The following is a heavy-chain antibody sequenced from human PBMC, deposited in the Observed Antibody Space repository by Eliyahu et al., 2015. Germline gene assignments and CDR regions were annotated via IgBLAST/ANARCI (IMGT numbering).Heavy chain of an antibody. D-gene: IGHD2-15*01. Sequence: QVQLVESGGGVVQPGRSLRLSCAASGFXFSSYGMHWVRQXPGKGLEWVAVISYDGSNKYYADSVKGRFTISRDNSKNTLYLQMNSLRAEDTAVYYCAKDRSGPPDYWGQGTLVTVSS. CDR2: ISYDGSNK. CDR3: AKDRSGPPDY. V-gene: IGHV3-30*18. J-gene: IGHJ4*02. CDR1: GFXFSSYG.